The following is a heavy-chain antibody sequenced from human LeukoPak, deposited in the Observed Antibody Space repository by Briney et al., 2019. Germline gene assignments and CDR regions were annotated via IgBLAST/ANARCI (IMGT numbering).Heavy chain of an antibody. CDR1: GFTFSSYA. CDR3: ARGQYSSSWTGNWFDP. CDR2: ISGSGGST. V-gene: IGHV3-23*01. D-gene: IGHD6-13*01. J-gene: IGHJ5*02. Sequence: PGGSLRLSCAASGFTFSSYAMSWVRQAPGKGLELVSAISGSGGSTYYADSVKGRFTISRDNSKNTLYLQMNSLRAEDTAVYYCARGQYSSSWTGNWFDPWGQGTLVTVSS.